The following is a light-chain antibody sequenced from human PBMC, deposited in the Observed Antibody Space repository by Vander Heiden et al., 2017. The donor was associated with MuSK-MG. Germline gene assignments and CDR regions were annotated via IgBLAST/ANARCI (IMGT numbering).Light chain of an antibody. Sequence: EIVMTQSPATLSVSPGERATLACRASQSIGTNLAWYQQKPGQAPRLLIVGASTRATGSPARFSGSGFGTEFTLTISSLQSEDFAVYYCQQCENWPPIISGQGTRLEIK. CDR3: QQCENWPPII. CDR2: GAS. CDR1: QSIGTN. V-gene: IGKV3D-15*01. J-gene: IGKJ5*01.